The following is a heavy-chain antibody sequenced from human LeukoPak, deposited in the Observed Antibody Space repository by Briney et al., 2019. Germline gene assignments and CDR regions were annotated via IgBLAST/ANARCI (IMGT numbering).Heavy chain of an antibody. CDR3: AKQVYDSSGYYPFDY. V-gene: IGHV3-30*18. D-gene: IGHD3-22*01. CDR2: ISYDGSNK. J-gene: IGHJ4*02. CDR1: GFTFSSYW. Sequence: GGSLRLSCAASGFTFSSYWMHWVRQAPGKGLEWVAVISYDGSNKYYADSVKGRFTISRDNSKNTLYLQMNSLRAEDTAVYYCAKQVYDSSGYYPFDYWGQGTLVTVSS.